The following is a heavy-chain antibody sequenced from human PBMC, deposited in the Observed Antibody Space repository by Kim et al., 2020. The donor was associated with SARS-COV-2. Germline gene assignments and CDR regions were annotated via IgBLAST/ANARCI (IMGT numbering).Heavy chain of an antibody. CDR2: MNPNSGNT. Sequence: ASVKVSCKASGYTFTSYDINWVRQATGQGLEWMGWMNPNSGNTGYAQKFQGRVTMTRNTSISTAYMELSSLRSEDTAVYYCARGNGRRNRVVVIAIPVYYYCMDVWGKGTTVTVSS. CDR1: GYTFTSYD. CDR3: ARGNGRRNRVVVIAIPVYYYCMDV. J-gene: IGHJ6*03. D-gene: IGHD2-21*01. V-gene: IGHV1-8*02.